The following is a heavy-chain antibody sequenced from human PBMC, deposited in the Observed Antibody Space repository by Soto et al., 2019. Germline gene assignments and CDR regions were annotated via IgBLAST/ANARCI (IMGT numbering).Heavy chain of an antibody. V-gene: IGHV4-34*01. CDR3: ARGGIAVAGTWYYYYGMDV. D-gene: IGHD6-19*01. J-gene: IGHJ6*02. Sequence: SETLSLTCAVYGGSFSGYYWSWIRQPPGEGLEWIGEINHSGSTNYNPSLKSRVTISVDTSKNQFSLKLSSVTAADTAVYYCARGGIAVAGTWYYYYGMDVWGQGTTVTVSS. CDR2: INHSGST. CDR1: GGSFSGYY.